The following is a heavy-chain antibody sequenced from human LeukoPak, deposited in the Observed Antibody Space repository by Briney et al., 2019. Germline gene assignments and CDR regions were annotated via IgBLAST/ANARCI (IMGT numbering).Heavy chain of an antibody. Sequence: SQTLSLTCVVSGDSVSSKNGAWNWIRQSRSRGLGLLGRTYYRSKWYKDYAESMDGRMTMSQDTSQNHYPLHLNPVTPDDTAVYYCARDFGTTGSHTFDYWGQGTLVTVSS. J-gene: IGHJ4*02. CDR1: GDSVSSKNGA. D-gene: IGHD1-14*01. CDR2: TYYRSKWYK. CDR3: ARDFGTTGSHTFDY. V-gene: IGHV6-1*01.